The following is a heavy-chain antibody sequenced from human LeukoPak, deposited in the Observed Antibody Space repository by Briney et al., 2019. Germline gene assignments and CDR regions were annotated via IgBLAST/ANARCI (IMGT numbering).Heavy chain of an antibody. J-gene: IGHJ4*02. V-gene: IGHV3-23*01. Sequence: PGGSLRLSCTGSGFSFSTYDMSWVRQAPGKGLEWVSSVRVNGRSTYYADSVKGRFTISRDNSKNTLYLQMNSLRAEGTALYYCAKPGEASNYYFDCWGQGALVTVSS. CDR1: GFSFSTYD. D-gene: IGHD2-21*01. CDR3: AKPGEASNYYFDC. CDR2: VRVNGRST.